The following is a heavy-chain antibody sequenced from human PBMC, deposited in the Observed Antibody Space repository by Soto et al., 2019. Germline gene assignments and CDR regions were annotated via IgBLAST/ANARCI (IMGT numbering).Heavy chain of an antibody. CDR2: IYWDDDK. CDR1: RFSLTTRGVG. V-gene: IGHV2-5*02. D-gene: IGHD3-3*01. J-gene: IGHJ2*01. CDR3: AHRIDRASSGVGTPLCWYFAL. Sequence: QITLKESGPTLVKPTQTLTLTCTFSRFSLTTRGVGVGWIRQPPGKALEWLALIYWDDDKRYSPPLKSRLIITKDTSQNQVVLTVTNVDPADTATYVCAHRIDRASSGVGTPLCWYFALWGHGTLVTVSS.